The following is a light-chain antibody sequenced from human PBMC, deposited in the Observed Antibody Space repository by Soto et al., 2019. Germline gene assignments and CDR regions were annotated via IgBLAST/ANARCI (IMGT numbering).Light chain of an antibody. CDR1: QSVSASY. CDR3: QHYGTSAL. V-gene: IGKV3-20*01. Sequence: EIVLTQSPGTLSLSPGKRATLSCRASQSVSASYLAWYQQKPGQAPRLLIYASSRATGIPDRFSGSVSGTEFTLTISRLAPEDFAVYYWQHYGTSALFGPGTKVDIK. CDR2: AS. J-gene: IGKJ3*01.